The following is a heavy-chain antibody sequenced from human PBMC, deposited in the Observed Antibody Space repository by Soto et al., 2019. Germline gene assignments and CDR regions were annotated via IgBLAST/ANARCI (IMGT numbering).Heavy chain of an antibody. D-gene: IGHD6-13*01. J-gene: IGHJ6*03. Sequence: GGSLRLSCAASGFTFSSYSMNWVRHAPGKGLEWVSYISSSSSTIYYADSVKGRFTISRDNAKNSLYLQMNSLRAEDTAVYYCARAMSKKGIAAYYYYMDVWGKGTTVTVSS. CDR2: ISSSSSTI. CDR3: ARAMSKKGIAAYYYYMDV. CDR1: GFTFSSYS. V-gene: IGHV3-48*01.